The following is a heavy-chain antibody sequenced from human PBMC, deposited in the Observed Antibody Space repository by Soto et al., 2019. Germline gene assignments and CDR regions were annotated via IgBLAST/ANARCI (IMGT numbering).Heavy chain of an antibody. D-gene: IGHD1-26*01. CDR3: ATGLRGSYEHDAFAI. CDR2: FDPEDGET. Sequence: ASVKVSCKVSGYTLTELSMHWVRQAPGKGLEWMGGFDPEDGETIYAQKFQGRVTMTEDTSTDTAYMELSSLRSEDTAVYYCATGLRGSYEHDAFAIWGQGTMVTVSS. V-gene: IGHV1-24*01. CDR1: GYTLTELS. J-gene: IGHJ3*02.